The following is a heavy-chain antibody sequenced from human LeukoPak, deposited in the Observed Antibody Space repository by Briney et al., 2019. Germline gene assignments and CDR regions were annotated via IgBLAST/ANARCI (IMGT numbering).Heavy chain of an antibody. Sequence: PSETLSLTCAVSGGSISSSNWWSWVRQPPGKGLEWIGEIYHSGSTNYNPSLKSRVTISVDKSKNQFSLKLSSVTAADTAVYYCARAGYSSGPYYYYYGVDVWGKGTTVTVSS. CDR2: IYHSGST. V-gene: IGHV4-4*02. D-gene: IGHD6-19*01. CDR1: GGSISSSNW. CDR3: ARAGYSSGPYYYYYGVDV. J-gene: IGHJ6*04.